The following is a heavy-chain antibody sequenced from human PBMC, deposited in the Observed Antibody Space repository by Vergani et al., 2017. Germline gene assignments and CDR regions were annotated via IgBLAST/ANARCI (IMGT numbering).Heavy chain of an antibody. J-gene: IGHJ4*02. CDR1: GGSISSYY. Sequence: QVQLQESCPGLVKPSETLSLTCTVSGGSISSYYWSWIRQPPGKGLEWIGYIYYIGSTNYNPSLKSRVTISVDTSKNQFSLKLSSVTAADTAVYYCAGTYGSGSYTFDYWGQGTLVTVSS. D-gene: IGHD3-10*01. CDR3: AGTYGSGSYTFDY. V-gene: IGHV4-59*01. CDR2: IYYIGST.